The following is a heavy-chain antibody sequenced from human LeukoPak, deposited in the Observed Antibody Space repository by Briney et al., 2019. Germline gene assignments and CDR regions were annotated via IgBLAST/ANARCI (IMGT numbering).Heavy chain of an antibody. CDR2: ISSSSTYI. V-gene: IGHV3-21*01. CDR3: ARAPGYRSFLDY. D-gene: IGHD6-13*01. J-gene: IGHJ4*02. Sequence: GGSLRLSCAASGFTFSSYSMNWVRQAPGKGLEWVSSISSSSTYIYYADSVKGRFTISRDNAKNSLCLQMNSLRAEDTAVYYCARAPGYRSFLDYWGQGTLVIVSS. CDR1: GFTFSSYS.